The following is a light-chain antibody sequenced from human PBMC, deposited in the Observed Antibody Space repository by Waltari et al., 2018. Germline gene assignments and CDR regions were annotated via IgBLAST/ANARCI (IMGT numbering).Light chain of an antibody. V-gene: IGLV1-44*01. CDR3: AAWDDSLDGLL. Sequence: QSVLTQAPSASGTPGQRVTISCSGSSSNVGTNIVNWYQQLPGAAPRLLIYYKNQRPSGVPDRFSGSQSGTSASLAISGLQSEDEADYYCAAWDDSLDGLLFGGGTKVTVL. CDR1: SSNVGTNI. CDR2: YKN. J-gene: IGLJ2*01.